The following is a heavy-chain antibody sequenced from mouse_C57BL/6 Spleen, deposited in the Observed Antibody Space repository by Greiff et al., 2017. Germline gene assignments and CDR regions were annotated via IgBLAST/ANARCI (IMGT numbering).Heavy chain of an antibody. J-gene: IGHJ1*03. Sequence: QVHVKQPGAELVRPGSSVKLSCKASGYTFTSYWMDWVKQRPGQGLEWIGNIYPSDSETHYNQKFKDKATLTVDKSSSTAYMQLSSLTSEDSAVYYCAREGSTMVTKWYFDVWGTGTTVTVSS. D-gene: IGHD2-1*01. CDR3: AREGSTMVTKWYFDV. CDR1: GYTFTSYW. V-gene: IGHV1-61*01. CDR2: IYPSDSET.